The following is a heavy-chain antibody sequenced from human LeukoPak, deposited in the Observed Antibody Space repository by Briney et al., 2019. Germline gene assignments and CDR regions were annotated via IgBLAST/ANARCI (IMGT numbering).Heavy chain of an antibody. Sequence: GGSLRLSCAASGFTFSSYAMSWVRQAPGKGLEWVSAISGSGGSTYYADSVKGRFTISRDNSKNTLYLQMNSLRAEDTAVYYCAKRYRYFDWFTADYWGQGTLVTVSS. CDR2: ISGSGGST. CDR1: GFTFSSYA. CDR3: AKRYRYFDWFTADY. J-gene: IGHJ4*02. D-gene: IGHD3-9*01. V-gene: IGHV3-23*01.